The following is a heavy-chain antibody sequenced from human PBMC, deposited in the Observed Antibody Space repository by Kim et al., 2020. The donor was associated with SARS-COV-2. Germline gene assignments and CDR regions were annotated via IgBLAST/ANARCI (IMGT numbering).Heavy chain of an antibody. D-gene: IGHD5-18*01. J-gene: IGHJ4*02. Sequence: SLKRRVTISVDTSKNQFSLKLSSVTAADTAVYYCARHGRGYSYGYQGFDYLGQGTLVTVSS. V-gene: IGHV4-39*01. CDR3: ARHGRGYSYGYQGFDY.